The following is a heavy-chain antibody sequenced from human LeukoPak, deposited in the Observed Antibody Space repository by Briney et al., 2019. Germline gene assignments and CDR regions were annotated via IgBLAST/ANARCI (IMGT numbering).Heavy chain of an antibody. CDR3: ARGYDYVWGSYRSSAKFDY. Sequence: SETLSLTCAVYGGSFSGYYWSWIRQPPGKGLEWLGEINHSGSTNYNPSLKSRVTISVDTSKNQFSLKLSSVTAADTAVYYCARGYDYVWGSYRSSAKFDYWGQGTLVTVSS. CDR2: INHSGST. D-gene: IGHD3-16*02. CDR1: GGSFSGYY. J-gene: IGHJ4*02. V-gene: IGHV4-34*01.